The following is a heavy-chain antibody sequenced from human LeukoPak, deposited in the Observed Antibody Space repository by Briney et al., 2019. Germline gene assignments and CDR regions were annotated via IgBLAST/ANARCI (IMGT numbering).Heavy chain of an antibody. CDR1: GGSFSGYY. Sequence: SETLSLTCAGYGGSFSGYYWSGVRQPPGKELDWIGEINHSGSTYYNPSLKSRVTISVDTSKNQFSLKLSFVTAADTAVYYCARGLRSGIAVAGTGYYYYYMDVWGKGTTVTVSS. V-gene: IGHV4-34*01. CDR3: ARGLRSGIAVAGTGYYYYYMDV. J-gene: IGHJ6*03. D-gene: IGHD6-19*01. CDR2: INHSGST.